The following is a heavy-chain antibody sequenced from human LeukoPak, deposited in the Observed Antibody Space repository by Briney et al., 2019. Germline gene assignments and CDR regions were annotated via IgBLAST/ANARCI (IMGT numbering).Heavy chain of an antibody. D-gene: IGHD2-15*01. V-gene: IGHV1-2*02. CDR1: GYIFTHYY. CDR2: INPNNGDT. J-gene: IGHJ4*02. CDR3: ARDFTGLLPPSYYFDY. Sequence: ASMKVSCKTSGYIFTHYYLHWVRQAPGQRPEWMGWINPNNGDTNYAQKFQGRVTMTRDTSISTAYMELRSLRSDDTALYYCARDFTGLLPPSYYFDYWGQGTLVTVSS.